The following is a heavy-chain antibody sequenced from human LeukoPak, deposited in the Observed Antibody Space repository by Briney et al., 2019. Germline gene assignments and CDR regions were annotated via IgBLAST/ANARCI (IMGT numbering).Heavy chain of an antibody. J-gene: IGHJ5*02. CDR2: IYYSGGT. CDR3: ATYIVATINSWFDP. D-gene: IGHD5-12*01. Sequence: PSETLSLTCTVSGGSISSGSYYWGWIRQPPGKGLEWIGSIYYSGGTYYNPSLKSRVTISVDTSKNQFSLKLSSVTAADTAVYYCATYIVATINSWFDPWGQGTLVTVSS. V-gene: IGHV4-39*07. CDR1: GGSISSGSYY.